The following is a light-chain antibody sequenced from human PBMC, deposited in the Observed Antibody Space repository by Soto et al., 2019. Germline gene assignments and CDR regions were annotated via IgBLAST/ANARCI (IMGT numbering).Light chain of an antibody. CDR3: QLYSCSGT. CDR2: DAS. CDR1: QSVSSY. V-gene: IGKV3-11*01. J-gene: IGKJ4*02. Sequence: EIVLTQSPSTLSSSTGERATLSCRASQSVSSYLAWYQQKPGQAPRLLIYDASNRPTGLPARFSGRGSGPAFPITSSRQAHDDSAVYYCQLYSCSGTFGGGTKVDIK.